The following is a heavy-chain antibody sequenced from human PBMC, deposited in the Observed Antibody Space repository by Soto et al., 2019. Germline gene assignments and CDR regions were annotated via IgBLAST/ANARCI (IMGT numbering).Heavy chain of an antibody. V-gene: IGHV1-18*04. CDR1: GYTFTGYY. CDR3: ARDRTSGWYRYFDY. CDR2: ISAYNGNT. J-gene: IGHJ4*02. Sequence: GASVKVSCKASGYTFTGYYMHWVRQAPGQGLEWMGWISAYNGNTNYAQKLQGRVTMTTDTSTSSAYMELRSLRSDDTAVYYCARDRTSGWYRYFDYWGQGTLVTVSS. D-gene: IGHD6-19*01.